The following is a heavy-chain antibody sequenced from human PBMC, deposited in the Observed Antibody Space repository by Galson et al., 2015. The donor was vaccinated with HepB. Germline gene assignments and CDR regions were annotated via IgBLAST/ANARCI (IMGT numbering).Heavy chain of an antibody. CDR3: AKEALPDYGGITGFES. D-gene: IGHD4-23*01. V-gene: IGHV3-33*03. CDR1: GFIFRSFG. CDR2: IWYDGSNI. Sequence: SLRLSCAASGFIFRSFGMHWVRQAPGKGLGWVAVIWYDGSNIYYADSVKGRFTISRDTSKNTLYLQMNSLRAEDTAVYYCAKEALPDYGGITGFESWGQGTLVTVSS. J-gene: IGHJ4*02.